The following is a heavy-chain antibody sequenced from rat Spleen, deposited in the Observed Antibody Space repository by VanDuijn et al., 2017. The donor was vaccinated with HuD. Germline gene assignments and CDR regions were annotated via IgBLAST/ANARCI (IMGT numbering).Heavy chain of an antibody. CDR2: INYDGGTP. J-gene: IGHJ3*01. CDR1: GFTLSDHF. CDR3: VRPAGTVVPNWFVY. D-gene: IGHD1-1*01. V-gene: IGHV5-29*01. Sequence: EVQLVESDGGLVQPGRSLKLSCTASGFTLSDHFMAWVRQAPTTGLEWVATINYDGGTPYYRDSVKGRFTIPRDNAKNTLYLQMDSLRSEDTATYYCVRPAGTVVPNWFVYWGQGTLVTVSS.